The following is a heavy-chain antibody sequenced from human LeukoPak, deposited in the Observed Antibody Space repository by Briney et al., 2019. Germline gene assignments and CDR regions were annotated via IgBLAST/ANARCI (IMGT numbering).Heavy chain of an antibody. Sequence: GGSLSLSCAASGFTFSSYPVSWVRQAPGRGLEWVSAITSSGGTYYIASVRGRFIVSRDNSRNTLYLQMNGLTAEDTAMYYCAKEDYRDHTTGFDSWGQGTLVTVSS. CDR3: AKEDYRDHTTGFDS. CDR1: GFTFSSYP. J-gene: IGHJ5*01. CDR2: ITSSGGT. D-gene: IGHD4-17*01. V-gene: IGHV3-23*01.